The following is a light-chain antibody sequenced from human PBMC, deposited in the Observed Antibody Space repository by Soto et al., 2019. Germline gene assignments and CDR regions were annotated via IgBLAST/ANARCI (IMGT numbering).Light chain of an antibody. CDR3: QQYGRSSLT. CDR2: GAP. J-gene: IGKJ4*01. V-gene: IGKV3-20*01. CDR1: QSVSSNY. Sequence: EIVLTQSPGTLSLSPGERATLSCRASQSVSSNYLAWYQHKPGQAPRLLIYGAPNKATGIPDRFSGSGSGTDFTLTISRLEPEDFAVYYCQQYGRSSLTFGGGTKVDIK.